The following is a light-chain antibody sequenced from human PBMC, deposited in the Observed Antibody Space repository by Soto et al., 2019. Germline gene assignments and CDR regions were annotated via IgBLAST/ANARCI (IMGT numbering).Light chain of an antibody. V-gene: IGKV1-5*01. J-gene: IGKJ1*01. Sequence: DIQMTQSPSTLSASVGDRVTITCRASQSVSSWLAWYQQKPGKAPKLLIYDVSSLESGVPSRLSGSGSGTEFTLTIRSLQPDDFATYYCQQYNNFWTFGQGTKVDIK. CDR2: DVS. CDR1: QSVSSW. CDR3: QQYNNFWT.